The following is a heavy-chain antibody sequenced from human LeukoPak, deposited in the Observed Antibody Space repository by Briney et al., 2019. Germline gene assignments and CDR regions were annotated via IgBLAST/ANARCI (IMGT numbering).Heavy chain of an antibody. CDR2: IISTGHTK. J-gene: IGHJ4*02. CDR3: ARSLHDYGYFGDYFDY. D-gene: IGHD4-17*01. CDR1: VFTFIIYN. Sequence: GGSPRLSCVGSVFTFIIYNTNWVPQAPREGLEGVSYIISTGHTKYYADSVRGRFTIARDDAENSVYLQMNSLRAEDTAVYYCARSLHDYGYFGDYFDYWGQGTRVTVSS. V-gene: IGHV3-48*01.